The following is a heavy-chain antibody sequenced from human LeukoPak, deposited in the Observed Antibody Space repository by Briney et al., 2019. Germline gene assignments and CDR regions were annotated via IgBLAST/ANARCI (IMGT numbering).Heavy chain of an antibody. J-gene: IGHJ4*02. Sequence: ASVKVSCKASGYTFTGYYIHWVRQAPGQGLEWVGWINHNSSDTKYTQNFQGRVTMTRDTSISTAYMELSRLKSDDTAMYYCARDRVFADFDYWGQGTLVTVSS. CDR2: INHNSSDT. V-gene: IGHV1-2*02. CDR1: GYTFTGYY. CDR3: ARDRVFADFDY. D-gene: IGHD2-21*01.